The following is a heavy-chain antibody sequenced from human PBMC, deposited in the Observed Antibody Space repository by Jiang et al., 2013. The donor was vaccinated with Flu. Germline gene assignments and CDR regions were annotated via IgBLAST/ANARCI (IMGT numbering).Heavy chain of an antibody. CDR2: ISSSSSYI. CDR3: ARDDAQQTIITVYYYYGMDV. V-gene: IGHV3-21*01. D-gene: IGHD1-14*01. Sequence: VQLLESGGGLVKPGGSLRLSCAASGFTFSSYSMNWVRQAPGKGLEWVSSISSSSSYIYYADSVKGRFTISRDNAKNSLYLQMNSLRAEDTAVYYCARDDAQQTIITVYYYYGMDVWG. CDR1: GFTFSSYS. J-gene: IGHJ6*01.